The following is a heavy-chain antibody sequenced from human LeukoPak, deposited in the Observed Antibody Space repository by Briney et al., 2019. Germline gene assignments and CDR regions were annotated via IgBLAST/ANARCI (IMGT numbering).Heavy chain of an antibody. CDR2: TYSRSKWYN. V-gene: IGHV6-1*01. J-gene: IGHJ3*02. CDR1: GDNVSSNSAA. Sequence: SQTLSLTCAISGDNVSSNSAAWNWIRQSPSRGLEWLGGTYSRSKWYNDYAVSVKSRITINPDTSKNQFSLQLNSVTLEDTAVYYCVRGGQGDGYSADDAFDIWGQGTMVTVSS. D-gene: IGHD5-24*01. CDR3: VRGGQGDGYSADDAFDI.